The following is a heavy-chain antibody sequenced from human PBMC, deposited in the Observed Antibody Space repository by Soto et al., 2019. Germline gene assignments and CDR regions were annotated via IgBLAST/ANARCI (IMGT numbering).Heavy chain of an antibody. CDR1: SYTFKSYG. V-gene: IGHV1-18*01. CDR2: ISGYNGNT. Sequence: SCRACSYTFKSYGVGWGGQATGQGHEWMGWISGYNGNTNFAQKLQGRVTMTTDTSTSTAYMELRSLRSDDTVVYYCARDAGPRRSRSLGVSGLPITVTVSS. J-gene: IGHJ6*01. D-gene: IGHD3-10*01. CDR3: ARDAGPRRSRSLGV.